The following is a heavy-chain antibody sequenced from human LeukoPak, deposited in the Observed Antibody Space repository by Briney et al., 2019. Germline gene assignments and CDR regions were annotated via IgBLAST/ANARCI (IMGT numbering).Heavy chain of an antibody. V-gene: IGHV5-51*01. J-gene: IGHJ4*02. CDR3: ARRGAGTVDYYFDY. D-gene: IGHD6-19*01. CDR1: GNSFTNYW. CDR2: IHPGDSDA. Sequence: GESLKISCKGSGNSFTNYWIAWVRQMPGKGLEWMGIIHPGDSDARVSPSFQGQVTISADKSISTAYLQWSSLKASDTAMYYCARRGAGTVDYYFDYWGQGNLVTVSS.